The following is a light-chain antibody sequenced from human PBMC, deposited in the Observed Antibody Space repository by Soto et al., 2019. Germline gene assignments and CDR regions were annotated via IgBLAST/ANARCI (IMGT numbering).Light chain of an antibody. CDR2: GAS. Sequence: EIVLTQSPGTLSLSPGERATLSCRASQSFTSTSLAWYQQKPGQAPRLLIYGASRRAAGIPDRFSGSGSGTDFTITISRLESEYIAVYYCQQYDSSPRTFGQGTRVEIK. CDR1: QSFTSTS. CDR3: QQYDSSPRT. V-gene: IGKV3-20*01. J-gene: IGKJ1*01.